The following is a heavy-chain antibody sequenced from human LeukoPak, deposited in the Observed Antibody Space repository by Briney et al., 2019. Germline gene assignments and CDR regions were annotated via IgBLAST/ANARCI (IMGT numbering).Heavy chain of an antibody. CDR2: IKEDGSET. J-gene: IGHJ4*02. Sequence: GGSLRLSCAASGFTFSSYWMSWVRQAPGKGLEWVANIKEDGSETYYVDSVKGRFTISRDNAKNSLYLQMSGLRAVDTAVYYCARVDGSSSCPDYWGQGTLVTVSS. D-gene: IGHD6-13*01. CDR1: GFTFSSYW. V-gene: IGHV3-7*01. CDR3: ARVDGSSSCPDY.